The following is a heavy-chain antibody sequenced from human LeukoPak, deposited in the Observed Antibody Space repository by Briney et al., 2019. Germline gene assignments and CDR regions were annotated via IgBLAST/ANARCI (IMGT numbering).Heavy chain of an antibody. Sequence: GGSLRLSCAASGFTFSSFAMHWVRQAPGKGLEWVAVISYDGSDKYYADSVKGRFTISRDNSKNTVFLQMNSLRPEDTAVYYCASYSYGYTPSSPFDYWGQGTLVTVSS. CDR3: ASYSYGYTPSSPFDY. J-gene: IGHJ4*02. CDR2: ISYDGSDK. D-gene: IGHD5-18*01. V-gene: IGHV3-30-3*01. CDR1: GFTFSSFA.